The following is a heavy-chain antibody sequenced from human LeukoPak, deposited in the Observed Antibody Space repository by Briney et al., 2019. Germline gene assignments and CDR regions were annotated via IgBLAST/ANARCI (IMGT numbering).Heavy chain of an antibody. V-gene: IGHV3-23*01. Sequence: GGSLRLSCAASGFTFSSYVMSWVRQAPGKGLEWVSAISGSGGSTYYADSVKGRFTISRDNSKNTLYLQMNSLRAEDTAVYYCAKYPEGSGSYYWVYFDYWGQGTLVTVSS. CDR2: ISGSGGST. J-gene: IGHJ4*02. D-gene: IGHD3-10*01. CDR1: GFTFSSYV. CDR3: AKYPEGSGSYYWVYFDY.